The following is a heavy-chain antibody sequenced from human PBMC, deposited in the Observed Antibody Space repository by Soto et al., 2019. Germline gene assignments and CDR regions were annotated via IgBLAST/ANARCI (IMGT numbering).Heavy chain of an antibody. V-gene: IGHV3-33*01. D-gene: IGHD3-9*01. Sequence: GGSLRLSCAASGFTFSSYGMHWVRQAPGKGLEWVAVIWYDGSNKYYADSVKGRFTISRDNSKNTLYLQMNSLRAEDTAVYYCAREAQDYDILTGYSYYYYYGMDVWGQGTTVTVSS. CDR1: GFTFSSYG. CDR3: AREAQDYDILTGYSYYYYYGMDV. J-gene: IGHJ6*02. CDR2: IWYDGSNK.